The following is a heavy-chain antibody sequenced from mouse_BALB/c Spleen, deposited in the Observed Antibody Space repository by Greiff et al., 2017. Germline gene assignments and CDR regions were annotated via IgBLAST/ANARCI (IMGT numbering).Heavy chain of an antibody. V-gene: IGHV3-2*02. J-gene: IGHJ1*01. CDR3: ARRTTAWYFDV. CDR1: GYSITSDYA. D-gene: IGHD1-2*01. CDR2: ISYSGST. Sequence: EVKLVESGPGLVKPSQSLSLTCTVTGYSITSDYAWNWIRQFPGNKLEWMGYISYSGSTSYNPSLKSRISITRDTSKNQFFLQLNSVTTEDTATYYCARRTTAWYFDVWGAGTTVTVSS.